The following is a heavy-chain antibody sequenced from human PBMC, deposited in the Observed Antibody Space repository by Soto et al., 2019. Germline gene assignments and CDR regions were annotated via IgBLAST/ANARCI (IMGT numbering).Heavy chain of an antibody. CDR1: GGSVSSGDYF. J-gene: IGHJ4*02. V-gene: IGHV4-61*08. CDR3: AREGQLWLESNF. D-gene: IGHD3-10*01. CDR2: IYYTGST. Sequence: QVQLQESGPRLLKPSETLSLTCSVSGGSVSSGDYFWSWVRQPPGKGLEWIAYIYYTGSTNYNPSLKSRVIISVDTSKNQFSLELSSVTAADTAVYYCAREGQLWLESNFWGQGTLVTVSS.